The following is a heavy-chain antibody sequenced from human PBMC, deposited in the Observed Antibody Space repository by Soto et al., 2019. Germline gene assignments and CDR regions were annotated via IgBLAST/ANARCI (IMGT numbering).Heavy chain of an antibody. CDR1: GFTFSSYW. V-gene: IGHV3-74*01. CDR3: AKEVEGGTHETNYYYYGMDV. J-gene: IGHJ6*02. Sequence: TGGSLRLSCAASGFTFSSYWMHWVRQAPGKGLVWVSRINSDGSSTSYADSVKGRFTISRDNAKNTLYLQMNSLRAEDTAVYYCAKEVEGGTHETNYYYYGMDVWGQGTTVTVSS. D-gene: IGHD2-15*01. CDR2: INSDGSST.